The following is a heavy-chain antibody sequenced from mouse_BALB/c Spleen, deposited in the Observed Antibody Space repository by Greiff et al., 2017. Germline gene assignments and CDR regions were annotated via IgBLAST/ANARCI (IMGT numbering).Heavy chain of an antibody. J-gene: IGHJ4*01. CDR3: TRYGYDGLYAMDY. V-gene: IGHV6-6*02. CDR2: IRLKSNNYAT. CDR1: GFTFSNYW. Sequence: EVQLQQSGGGLVQPGGSMKLSCVASGFTFSNYWMNWVRQSPEKGLEWVAEIRLKSNNYATHYAESVKGRFTISRDDSKSSVYLQMNNLRAEDTGIYYCTRYGYDGLYAMDYWGQGTSVTVSS. D-gene: IGHD2-2*01.